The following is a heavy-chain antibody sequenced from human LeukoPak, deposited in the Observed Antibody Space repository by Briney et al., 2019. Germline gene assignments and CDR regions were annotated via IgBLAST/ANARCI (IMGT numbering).Heavy chain of an antibody. D-gene: IGHD5-12*01. Sequence: GGSLRLSCAASGFTFSSYSMNWVRQAPGKGLEWVSSISSSSSYIYYADSLKGRFTISRDNAENSLYLQMNSLRAEDTAVYYCARGERYSGYDSLGDYWGQGTLVTVSS. CDR2: ISSSSSYI. CDR3: ARGERYSGYDSLGDY. CDR1: GFTFSSYS. J-gene: IGHJ4*02. V-gene: IGHV3-21*01.